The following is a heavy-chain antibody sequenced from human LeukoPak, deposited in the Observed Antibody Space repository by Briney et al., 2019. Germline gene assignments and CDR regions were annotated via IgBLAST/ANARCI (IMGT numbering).Heavy chain of an antibody. CDR1: GYTLTSYD. CDR2: MNPNSGNT. V-gene: IGHV1-8*01. D-gene: IGHD3-22*01. J-gene: IGHJ4*02. CDR3: ARRVWEITMIVD. Sequence: ASVKVSCKASGYTLTSYDINWVRQATGQGLEWMGWMNPNSGNTGYAQKFQGRVTMTRNTSISTAYMELSSLRSEDTAVYYCARRVWEITMIVDWGQGTLVTVSS.